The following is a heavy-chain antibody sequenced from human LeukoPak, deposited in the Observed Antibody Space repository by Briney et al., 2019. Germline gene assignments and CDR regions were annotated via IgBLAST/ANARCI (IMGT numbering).Heavy chain of an antibody. CDR2: IIPIFGTA. Sequence: GASVKVSCKASGGTFSSYAISWVRQAPGQGLEWMGGIIPIFGTANYAQKFQGRVTITADESTSTAYMELSSLRSEDTAVYYCARSGFSSSSRSFRHWGQGTLVTVSS. CDR3: ARSGFSSSSRSFRH. J-gene: IGHJ1*01. V-gene: IGHV1-69*13. CDR1: GGTFSSYA. D-gene: IGHD6-6*01.